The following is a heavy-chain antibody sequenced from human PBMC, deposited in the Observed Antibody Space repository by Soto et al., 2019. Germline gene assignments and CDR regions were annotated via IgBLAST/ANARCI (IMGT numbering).Heavy chain of an antibody. CDR2: IIPIFGTV. J-gene: IGHJ6*02. CDR1: GGTFSSCA. D-gene: IGHD3-3*01. Sequence: SVKVSCKASGGTFSSCAINCVRQAPGQGLEWMGGIIPIFGTVNYAQKFQGRVTITADESTSTAYMELSSLRSEDTAVYHCARGRFLEWLSRYYYYAMDVWGQGTTVTVSS. CDR3: ARGRFLEWLSRYYYYAMDV. V-gene: IGHV1-69*13.